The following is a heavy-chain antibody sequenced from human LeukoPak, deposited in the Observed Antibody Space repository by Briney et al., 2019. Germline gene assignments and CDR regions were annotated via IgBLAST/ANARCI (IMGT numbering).Heavy chain of an antibody. Sequence: GGSLRLSCAASGFTVSSNYMSWVRQAPGKGLEWVSVIYSGGSTYYADSVKGRFTISRDNSKNTLYLQMSSLRAEDTAVYYCAKDHQVKWELPPYFDFWGQGTLVTVSS. J-gene: IGHJ4*02. D-gene: IGHD1-26*01. CDR1: GFTVSSNY. CDR3: AKDHQVKWELPPYFDF. CDR2: IYSGGST. V-gene: IGHV3-53*01.